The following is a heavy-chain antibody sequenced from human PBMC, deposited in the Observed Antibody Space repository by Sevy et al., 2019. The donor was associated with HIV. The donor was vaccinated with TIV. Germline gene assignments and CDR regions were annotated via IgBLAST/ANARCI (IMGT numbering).Heavy chain of an antibody. CDR3: ARGGPDDILSHYGMDV. D-gene: IGHD3-9*01. V-gene: IGHV1-69*13. CDR2: IIPILGTT. J-gene: IGHJ6*02. Sequence: ASVKVSCKASGGSFSFNGISWVRQAPGQGLEWMAGIIPILGTTKYVQKFQDRVTITADESTSIVYMELTSLRSEDTAVYYCARGGPDDILSHYGMDVWGQGTTVTVSS. CDR1: GGSFSFNG.